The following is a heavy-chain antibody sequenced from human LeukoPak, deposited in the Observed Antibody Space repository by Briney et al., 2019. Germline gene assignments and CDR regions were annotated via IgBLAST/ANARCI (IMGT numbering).Heavy chain of an antibody. Sequence: SETLSLTCTVSGGSISSGSYYWSWIRQPAGKGLEWIGRIYTSGSTNYNPSLKSRVTISVDTSKNQFSLKLSSVTAADTAVYYCARDQPSFSSSWCLLLDPWGQGTLVTVSS. CDR3: ARDQPSFSSSWCLLLDP. V-gene: IGHV4-61*02. J-gene: IGHJ5*02. CDR2: IYTSGST. D-gene: IGHD6-13*01. CDR1: GGSISSGSYY.